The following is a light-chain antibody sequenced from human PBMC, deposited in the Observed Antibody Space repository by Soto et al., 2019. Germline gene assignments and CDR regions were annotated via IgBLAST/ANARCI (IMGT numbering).Light chain of an antibody. CDR3: QQSYSTPWT. CDR2: AAS. J-gene: IGKJ1*01. V-gene: IGKV1-39*01. CDR1: QSISSY. Sequence: DIQMTQSPSSLSASVGDRVTITCRASQSISSYLTWYQQKPGKAPRLLIYAASSLQSGVPSRFSGSGSGTDFTLTISSLQPDDFATYYCQQSYSTPWTFGQGTKVEIK.